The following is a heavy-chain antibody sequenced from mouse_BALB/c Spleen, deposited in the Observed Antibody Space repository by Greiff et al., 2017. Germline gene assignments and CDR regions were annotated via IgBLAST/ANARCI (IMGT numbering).Heavy chain of an antibody. CDR2: ILPGSGST. D-gene: IGHD2-1*01. CDR3: ARSDGNYFFYAMDY. CDR1: GYTFSSYW. Sequence: QVQLQQSGAELMKPGASVKISCKATGYTFSSYWLEWVKQRPGHGLEWIGEILPGSGSTNYNEKFKGKATFTADTSSNTAYMQLSSLTSEDSAVYYCARSDGNYFFYAMDYWGQGTSVTVSS. V-gene: IGHV1-9*01. J-gene: IGHJ4*01.